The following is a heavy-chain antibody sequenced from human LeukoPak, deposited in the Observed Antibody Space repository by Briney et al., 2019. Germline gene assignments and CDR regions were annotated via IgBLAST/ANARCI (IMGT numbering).Heavy chain of an antibody. J-gene: IGHJ4*02. CDR1: GFTFSSYS. V-gene: IGHV3-21*04. D-gene: IGHD3-22*01. Sequence: PGGSLRLSCAASGFTFSSYSMNWVRQAPGKGLEWVSSISSSGSHIYYADSVKGRITISRDNAKNSLYLQMNSLRAEDTALYYCARDQLFYYYDSSGYYTPPYYFDYWGQGTLVTVSS. CDR3: ARDQLFYYYDSSGYYTPPYYFDY. CDR2: ISSSGSHI.